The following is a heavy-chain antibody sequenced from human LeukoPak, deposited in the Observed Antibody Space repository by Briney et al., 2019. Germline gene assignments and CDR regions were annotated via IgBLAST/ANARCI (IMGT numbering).Heavy chain of an antibody. V-gene: IGHV1-3*04. D-gene: IGHD2-8*01. CDR3: ARKSTNAGGGFDF. CDR1: GYTFTSFH. CDR2: INTGNDHT. J-gene: IGHJ4*02. Sequence: ASVKVSCKTSGYTFTSFHVHWVRQAPGQGLEWMGWINTGNDHTRYSPRFQGRVTVGMDTSATTVYMELNSLTSEDTAVYYCARKSTNAGGGFDFWGQGTLVAVSS.